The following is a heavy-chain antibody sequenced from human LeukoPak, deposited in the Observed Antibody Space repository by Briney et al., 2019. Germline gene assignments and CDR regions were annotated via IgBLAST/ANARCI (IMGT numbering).Heavy chain of an antibody. V-gene: IGHV3-30*02. CDR1: GFTFSSYG. CDR3: AKDSLLGVVVPAAIGWFDP. J-gene: IGHJ5*02. CDR2: VRYDGSNK. D-gene: IGHD2-2*02. Sequence: QPGGSLRLSCAASGFTFSSYGMHWVRQAPGKGLEWVAFVRYDGSNKYYADSVKGRFTISRDNSKNTLYLQMNSLRAEDTAVYYCAKDSLLGVVVPAAIGWFDPWGQGTLVAVSS.